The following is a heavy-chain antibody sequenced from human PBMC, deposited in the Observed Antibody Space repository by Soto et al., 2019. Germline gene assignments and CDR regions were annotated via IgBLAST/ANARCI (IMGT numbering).Heavy chain of an antibody. Sequence: QLQLQESGPGLVKPSEHLSLTCTVSGGSISRSSYYWGWIRQPPGKGLEWIGSIYYSGSTYYNPSLKSRVTISVDTSKNQFSLKLSSVTAADTAVYYCAGPYVDYRNVNWFDPWGQGTLVTVSS. V-gene: IGHV4-39*01. CDR2: IYYSGST. CDR3: AGPYVDYRNVNWFDP. J-gene: IGHJ5*02. CDR1: GGSISRSSYY. D-gene: IGHD4-17*01.